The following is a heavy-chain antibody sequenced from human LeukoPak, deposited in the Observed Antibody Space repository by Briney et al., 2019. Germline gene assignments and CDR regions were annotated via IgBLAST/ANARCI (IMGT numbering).Heavy chain of an antibody. CDR3: ARHGRRDFWSGKTPYYFDY. Sequence: PETLSLTCTVSGGSISSSSYYWGWIRQPPGKGLEWIGSIYYSGSTYYNPSLKSRVTISVDTSKNQFSLKLSSETAADTAVYYCARHGRRDFWSGKTPYYFDYWGQGTLVTVSS. J-gene: IGHJ4*02. D-gene: IGHD3-3*01. CDR2: IYYSGST. CDR1: GGSISSSSYY. V-gene: IGHV4-39*01.